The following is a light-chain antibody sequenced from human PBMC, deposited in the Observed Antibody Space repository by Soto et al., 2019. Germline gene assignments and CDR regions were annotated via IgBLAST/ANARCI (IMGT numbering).Light chain of an antibody. J-gene: IGKJ3*01. CDR3: QHYNDFLLI. Sequence: DIQMTQSPSTLSASVGDRVTITCRASQSISRSLAWYQQNPGKAPKLLIFDDSSLESGVPSRFSGSGSGTEFTISIRSLQADDFATYYCQHYNDFLLIFGPGTTVDIK. V-gene: IGKV1-5*01. CDR2: DDS. CDR1: QSISRS.